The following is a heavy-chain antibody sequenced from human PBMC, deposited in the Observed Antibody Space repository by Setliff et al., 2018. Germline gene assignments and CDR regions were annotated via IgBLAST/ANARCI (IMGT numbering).Heavy chain of an antibody. CDR3: TRDIVVFTDIDYYYSGMDV. V-gene: IGHV3-74*01. CDR2: INGDGSVA. Sequence: GALRLSCAASGFAFNTYWMHWVRQVPGKGLVWVARINGDGSVANYADAVKGRFTISRDNAKNTLSLQMNTLKAEDTAVYYCTRDIVVFTDIDYYYSGMDVWGQGTEVTVSS. J-gene: IGHJ6*02. CDR1: GFAFNTYW. D-gene: IGHD2-21*01.